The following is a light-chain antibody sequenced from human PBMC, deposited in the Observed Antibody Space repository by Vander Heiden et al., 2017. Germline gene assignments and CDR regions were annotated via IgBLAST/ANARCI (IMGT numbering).Light chain of an antibody. J-gene: IGLJ2*01. CDR1: SLRTFY. Sequence: SSELTQDPAVSMALGQTVRITCQGDSLRTFYANWYQQKPGQAPLLGIYGKNNRPSGIPDRFSGSSSGNTASLTITGTQAEDEADYYCNSRDSSGNPVLFGGGTKLTVL. CDR2: GKN. V-gene: IGLV3-19*01. CDR3: NSRDSSGNPVL.